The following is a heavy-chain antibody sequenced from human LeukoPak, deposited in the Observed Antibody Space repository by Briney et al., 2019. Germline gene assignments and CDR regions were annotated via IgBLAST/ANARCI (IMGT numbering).Heavy chain of an antibody. CDR1: GYTFTSYG. V-gene: IGHV1-18*01. J-gene: IGHJ5*02. CDR2: TSAYNGNT. CDR3: ARDRPGRYCSTISCYSASPFDP. Sequence: ASVKVSCKASGYTFTSYGISWVRQAPGQGLEWMGWTSAYNGNTNYAQKLQGRVTMTTDTSTSTAYMELRSLRSDDTAVYYCARDRPGRYCSTISCYSASPFDPWGQGTLVTVSS. D-gene: IGHD2-2*02.